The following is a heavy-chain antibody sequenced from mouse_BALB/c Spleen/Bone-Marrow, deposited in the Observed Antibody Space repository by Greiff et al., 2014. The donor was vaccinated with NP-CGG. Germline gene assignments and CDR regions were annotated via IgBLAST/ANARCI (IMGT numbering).Heavy chain of an antibody. Sequence: EVKLVESGGGLVKPGGSLKLSCAASGFAFSSYDMSWVRQTPEKRLEWVAHISSGGGSTYYPDTVKGRFTISRDNAKNTLYLQMSSLKSEDTAMYYCAREVLRDYFDYWGQGTPLTVSS. CDR2: ISSGGGST. V-gene: IGHV5-12-1*01. J-gene: IGHJ2*01. CDR3: AREVLRDYFDY. CDR1: GFAFSSYD. D-gene: IGHD1-1*01.